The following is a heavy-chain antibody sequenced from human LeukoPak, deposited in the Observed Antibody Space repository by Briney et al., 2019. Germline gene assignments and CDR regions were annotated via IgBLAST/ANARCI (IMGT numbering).Heavy chain of an antibody. J-gene: IGHJ4*02. CDR3: ARATYYYDSSGYSH. Sequence: SETLSLTCTVSGGSISSYYWSWIRQPPGKGLEWIGYIYYSGSTNYNPSLKSRVTISVDTSKNQSSLKLSSVTAADTAVYYCARATYYYDSSGYSHWGQGTLVTVPS. D-gene: IGHD3-22*01. CDR2: IYYSGST. CDR1: GGSISSYY. V-gene: IGHV4-59*01.